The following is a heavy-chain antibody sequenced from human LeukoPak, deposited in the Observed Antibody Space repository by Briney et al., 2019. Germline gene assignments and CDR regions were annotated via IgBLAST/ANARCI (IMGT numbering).Heavy chain of an antibody. D-gene: IGHD3-10*01. Sequence: ASVKISCNASGYTFSTYDFNCLGRATGQGVEDWGWMNPNSGHTGYAQKFQGRFTMAWDTSVSTAYMELSSLSSEDTAVYYCARTLVRGLPGMDVWGQGTTVTVSS. J-gene: IGHJ6*02. CDR2: MNPNSGHT. V-gene: IGHV1-8*01. CDR1: GYTFSTYD. CDR3: ARTLVRGLPGMDV.